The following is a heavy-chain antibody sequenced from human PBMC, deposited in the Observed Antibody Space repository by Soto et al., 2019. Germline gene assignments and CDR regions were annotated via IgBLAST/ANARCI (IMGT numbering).Heavy chain of an antibody. J-gene: IGHJ4*02. Sequence: SETLSLTCAVSGGSFTSNNWWTWVRQPPGQGLEWIGEVYRTGSTNYNPSLKSRVTISLDKSENQFSLKVTSLTAADTAVYYCASRDPGTSVDYWGQGTLVTVS. CDR2: VYRTGST. CDR1: GGSFTSNNW. D-gene: IGHD1-7*01. CDR3: ASRDPGTSVDY. V-gene: IGHV4-4*02.